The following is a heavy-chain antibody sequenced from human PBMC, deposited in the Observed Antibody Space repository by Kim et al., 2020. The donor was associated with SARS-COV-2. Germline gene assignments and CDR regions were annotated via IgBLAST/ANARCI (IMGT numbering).Heavy chain of an antibody. CDR3: ARDPSIAVAGAYYYYGMDV. V-gene: IGHV3-11*06. D-gene: IGHD6-19*01. Sequence: GRFTIARENAKNSLYLQMNSLRAEDTAVYYCARDPSIAVAGAYYYYGMDVWGQGTTVTVSS. J-gene: IGHJ6*02.